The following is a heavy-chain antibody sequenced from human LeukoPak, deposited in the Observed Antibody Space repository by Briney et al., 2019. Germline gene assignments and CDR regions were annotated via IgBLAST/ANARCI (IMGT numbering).Heavy chain of an antibody. CDR2: INWNGGST. Sequence: GGSLRLSCAASGFTFDDYGMSWVRQAPGKGLEWVSGINWNGGSTGYADSVKGRFTISRDNAKNSLYLQTNSLRAEDTALYYCARERAGTAPNAFDIWGQGTMVTVSS. D-gene: IGHD6-19*01. J-gene: IGHJ3*02. CDR1: GFTFDDYG. V-gene: IGHV3-20*04. CDR3: ARERAGTAPNAFDI.